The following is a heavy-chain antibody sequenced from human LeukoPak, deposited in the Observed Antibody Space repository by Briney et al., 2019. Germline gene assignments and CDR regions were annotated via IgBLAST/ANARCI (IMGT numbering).Heavy chain of an antibody. CDR1: GFAFSSYW. D-gene: IGHD5-18*01. J-gene: IGHJ4*02. Sequence: GGSLRLSCAVSGFAFSSYWMHWVRQVPGKGLVWVSRINADGTSATYADSVKGRLTISRDNAKSTLYLQINSLRDEDMAVYYCTRGDPTMAPDHWGQGTLITVSS. V-gene: IGHV3-74*01. CDR3: TRGDPTMAPDH. CDR2: INADGTSA.